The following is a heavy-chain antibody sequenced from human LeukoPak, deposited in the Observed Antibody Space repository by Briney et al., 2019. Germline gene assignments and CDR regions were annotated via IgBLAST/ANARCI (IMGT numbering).Heavy chain of an antibody. Sequence: SETLSLTCAVYGGSFSGYYWSWIRQPPGKGLEWIGEINHSGSTNYNPSLKSRVTISVDTSKNQFSLKLSSVTAADTAVYYCARVKGRLSWFDPWGQGTLFTVSS. CDR2: INHSGST. V-gene: IGHV4-34*01. CDR3: ARVKGRLSWFDP. J-gene: IGHJ5*02. CDR1: GGSFSGYY.